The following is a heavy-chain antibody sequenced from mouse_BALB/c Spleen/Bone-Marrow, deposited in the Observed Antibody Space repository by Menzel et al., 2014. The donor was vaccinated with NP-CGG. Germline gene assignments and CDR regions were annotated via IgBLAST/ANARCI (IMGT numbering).Heavy chain of an antibody. D-gene: IGHD1-2*01. CDR1: GYSITSGYY. V-gene: IGHV3-6*02. CDR2: ISYDGSS. Sequence: VQLQQSGPGLVKPSQSLSLTCSVTGYSITSGYYWNWIRQFPGNKLEWMGYISYDGSSNYNPSLKNRISITRVTSKNQFFLKLSSVTTEDTASYYCASGYYGGSFAYWGQGTLVTVSA. CDR3: ASGYYGGSFAY. J-gene: IGHJ3*01.